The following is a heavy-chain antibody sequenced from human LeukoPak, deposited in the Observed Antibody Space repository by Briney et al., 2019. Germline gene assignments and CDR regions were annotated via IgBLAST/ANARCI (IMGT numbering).Heavy chain of an antibody. Sequence: GASVKVSCKTSGYTFTNYDINWVRQATGQGLEWMGWMNPNSGNTGYAQKFQGRVTITRDTSISTAYMELSRLRSDDTAVYYCARANHFSSDYYGSGSYYQTYYFDYWGQGTLVTVSS. CDR3: ARANHFSSDYYGSGSYYQTYYFDY. CDR2: MNPNSGNT. CDR1: GYTFTNYD. D-gene: IGHD3-10*01. V-gene: IGHV1-8*03. J-gene: IGHJ4*02.